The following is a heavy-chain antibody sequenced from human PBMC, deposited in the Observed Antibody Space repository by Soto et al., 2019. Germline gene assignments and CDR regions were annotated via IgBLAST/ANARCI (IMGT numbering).Heavy chain of an antibody. V-gene: IGHV3-33*01. J-gene: IGHJ4*02. D-gene: IGHD3-22*01. CDR1: GFNFSSYG. CDR2: IWYDGSNK. CDR3: ARVKDYYDSSGYYQEGIFDY. Sequence: GGSLRLSCAAAGFNFSSYGMHWVRQAPGKGLEWVAVIWYDGSNKYYADSVKGRFTISRDNSKNTLYLQMNSLRAEDTAVYYCARVKDYYDSSGYYQEGIFDYWGQGTLVTVSS.